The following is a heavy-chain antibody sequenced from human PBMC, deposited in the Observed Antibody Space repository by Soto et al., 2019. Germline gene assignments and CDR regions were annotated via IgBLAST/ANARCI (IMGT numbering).Heavy chain of an antibody. J-gene: IGHJ5*02. CDR3: AGFFGYKYGRVDT. V-gene: IGHV4-34*01. CDR1: GVSFSDYY. D-gene: IGHD5-18*01. Sequence: PSETLSLTCAVYGVSFSDYYWSWIRQPPGKGLEWIGEINHSGSTNYNPSLKSRVTILVDTSKNQFSLKLNSVTAADTAVYYCAGFFGYKYGRVDTWGQGTLVTVSS. CDR2: INHSGST.